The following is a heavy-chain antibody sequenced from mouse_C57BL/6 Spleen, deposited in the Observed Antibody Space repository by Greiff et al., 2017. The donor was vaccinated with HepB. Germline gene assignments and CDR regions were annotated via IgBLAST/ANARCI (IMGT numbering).Heavy chain of an antibody. V-gene: IGHV1-69*01. CDR2: IDPSDSYT. Sequence: QVQLQQPGAELVMPGASVKLSCKASGYTFTSYWMHWVKQRPGQGLEWIGEIDPSDSYTNYNQKFKGKSTLTVDKSSSTAYMQLSSLTSEDSAVYYCARSDGKEGAWFAYWGQGTLVTVSA. CDR1: GYTFTSYW. D-gene: IGHD2-1*01. CDR3: ARSDGKEGAWFAY. J-gene: IGHJ3*01.